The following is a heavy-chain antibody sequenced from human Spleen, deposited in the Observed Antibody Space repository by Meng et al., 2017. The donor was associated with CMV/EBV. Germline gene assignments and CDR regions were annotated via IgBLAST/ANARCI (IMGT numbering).Heavy chain of an antibody. Sequence: GESLKISCTTYDFAFSSYNMNWVRQAPGKRLEWISFISSSGSTIYYADSVGGRFTISRDNAKNSLYLQMNSLRAEDTAVYYCASGYTYGFDYWGQGARVTVSS. CDR2: ISSSGSTI. CDR3: ASGYTYGFDY. D-gene: IGHD4-17*01. V-gene: IGHV3-48*04. CDR1: DFAFSSYN. J-gene: IGHJ4*02.